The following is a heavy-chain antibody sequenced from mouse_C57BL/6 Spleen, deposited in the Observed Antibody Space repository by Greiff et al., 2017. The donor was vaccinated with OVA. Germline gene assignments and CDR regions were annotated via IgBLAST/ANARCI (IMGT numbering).Heavy chain of an antibody. CDR2: ISGGGGNT. V-gene: IGHV5-9*01. D-gene: IGHD1-1*01. J-gene: IGHJ1*03. CDR1: GFTFSSYT. CDR3: ARYYGSRWYFDV. Sequence: DVMLVESGGGLVKPGGSLKLSCAASGFTFSSYTMSWVRQTPEKRLEWVATISGGGGNTYYPDSVKGRFTISRANAKNTLYLQMSSLRSEDTALYYCARYYGSRWYFDVWGTGTTVTVSS.